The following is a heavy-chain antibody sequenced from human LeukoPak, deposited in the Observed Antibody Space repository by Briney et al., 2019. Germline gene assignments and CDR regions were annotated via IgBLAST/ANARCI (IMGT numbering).Heavy chain of an antibody. CDR1: GGSMSSYY. V-gene: IGHV4-59*08. D-gene: IGHD1-26*01. CDR3: ARPLGSGNYGGFDS. CDR2: IFYTGST. Sequence: SETLSLTCTVSGGSMSSYYWSWIRQPPGKGLEWIGYIFYTGSTNYNPSLKSRVTLSVDTSKNQLSLKLGSVTAADTAVYYCARPLGSGNYGGFDSWGQGTLVTVSS. J-gene: IGHJ4*02.